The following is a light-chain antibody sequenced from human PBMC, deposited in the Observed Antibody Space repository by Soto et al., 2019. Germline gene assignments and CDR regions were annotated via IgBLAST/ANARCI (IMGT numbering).Light chain of an antibody. Sequence: ENVLTQSPGTLSLSPGERATLSCRASQSVPNDFLAWYPQKPGQAPRLLIYRAFSRPTGIPDRFSGSGSGTDFTLIISRLEPEDFAVYYCQQYGSSWTFGQGTKVELK. CDR2: RAF. V-gene: IGKV3-20*01. J-gene: IGKJ1*01. CDR3: QQYGSSWT. CDR1: QSVPNDF.